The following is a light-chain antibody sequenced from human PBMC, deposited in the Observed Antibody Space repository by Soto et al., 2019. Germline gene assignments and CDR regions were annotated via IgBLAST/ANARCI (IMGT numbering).Light chain of an antibody. CDR1: SSDFGGYNY. CDR2: EVS. V-gene: IGLV2-14*01. CDR3: SSYTSSRAYV. J-gene: IGLJ1*01. Sequence: QSVLTQPASVSGSPGQSITISCTGTSSDFGGYNYVSWYQQQSGKAPKLMIHEVSNRPSGVSNRFSGSKSGNTASLTISGLQAEDEADYYCSSYTSSRAYVFGIGTKVTVL.